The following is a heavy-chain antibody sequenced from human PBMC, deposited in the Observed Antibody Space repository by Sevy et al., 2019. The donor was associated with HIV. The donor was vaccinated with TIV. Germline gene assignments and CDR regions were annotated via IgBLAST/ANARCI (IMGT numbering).Heavy chain of an antibody. D-gene: IGHD3-9*01. CDR2: IYYSGST. CDR3: ARHLPLAYYEILTPDSRPFDN. J-gene: IGHJ4*02. Sequence: SETLSLTCGVSGDSINSNDYYWGWIRQPPGKGLEWIGTIYYSGSTDCSPSLKGRVTISVDTSKNQFSPKLTSVTAADTALYYCARHLPLAYYEILTPDSRPFDNWGQRTLVTVSS. V-gene: IGHV4-39*01. CDR1: GDSINSNDYY.